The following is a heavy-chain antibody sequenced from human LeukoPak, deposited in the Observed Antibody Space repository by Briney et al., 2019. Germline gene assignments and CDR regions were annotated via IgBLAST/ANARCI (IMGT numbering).Heavy chain of an antibody. CDR1: GFSFSSYW. V-gene: IGHV3-7*04. J-gene: IGHJ4*02. CDR3: AMDRVVFTD. CDR2: IKQDGSEQ. Sequence: GGSLRLSCAASGFSFSSYWMTWVRQAPGKGLEWVANIKQDGSEQHYVGSVKGRFTISRDNAKNSLYLQMDSLRAEDTAVYYCAMDRVVFTDWGQGTLVTVSS. D-gene: IGHD3-22*01.